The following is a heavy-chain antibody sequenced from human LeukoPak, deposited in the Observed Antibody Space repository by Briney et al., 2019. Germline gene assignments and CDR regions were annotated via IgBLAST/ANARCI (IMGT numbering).Heavy chain of an antibody. J-gene: IGHJ4*02. D-gene: IGHD4-23*01. CDR2: ISGSGSNT. V-gene: IGHV3-23*01. CDR3: AKDQYGANPQYYFHY. CDR1: GLTFSNYA. Sequence: PGGSLRLSCAASGLTFSNYAMSWVRQAPGKGLEWVSAISGSGSNTYYADSVKGRFTISRDNSKNTLYVQMNSLRAEDTAVYYCAKDQYGANPQYYFHYWGQGTLVTVSS.